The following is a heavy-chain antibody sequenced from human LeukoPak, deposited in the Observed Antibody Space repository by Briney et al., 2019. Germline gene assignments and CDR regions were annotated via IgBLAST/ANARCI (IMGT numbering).Heavy chain of an antibody. V-gene: IGHV1-69*06. D-gene: IGHD5-18*01. CDR2: IIPIFGTA. Sequence: GASVKVSCKASGGTFSSYAISWVRQAPGQGLEWMGGIIPIFGTANYAQKFQGRVTITADKSTSTAYMELSSLRSEDTAVYYCARGGVDTAMVYPSDAFDIWGQGTMVTVSS. J-gene: IGHJ3*02. CDR3: ARGGVDTAMVYPSDAFDI. CDR1: GGTFSSYA.